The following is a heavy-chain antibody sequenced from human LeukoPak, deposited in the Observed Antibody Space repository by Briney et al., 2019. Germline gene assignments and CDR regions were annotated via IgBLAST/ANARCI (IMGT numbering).Heavy chain of an antibody. CDR3: ARVGIAAAGFDY. V-gene: IGHV4-61*05. CDR2: IYISGST. D-gene: IGHD6-13*01. Sequence: SETLSLTCTVSGGSISSSSYYWGWIRQPAGKGLEWIGRIYISGSTKYNPSLKSRVTISVDKSKNQFSLKLSSVTAADTAVYYCARVGIAAAGFDYWGQGTLVTVSS. CDR1: GGSISSSSYY. J-gene: IGHJ4*02.